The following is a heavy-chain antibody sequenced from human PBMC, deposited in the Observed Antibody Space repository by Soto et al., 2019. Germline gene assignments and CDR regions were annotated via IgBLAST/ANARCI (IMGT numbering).Heavy chain of an antibody. CDR1: GGSISSGGYS. J-gene: IGHJ4*01. D-gene: IGHD3-10*01. V-gene: IGHV4-30-2*01. CDR2: IYHSGST. CDR3: ARENNVLPGGYFDY. Sequence: QLQLQESGSGLVKPSQTLSLTCAVSGGSISSGGYSWSWIRQPPGKGLEWIGYIYHSGSTYYNPSLKSRVTISVDRSKDQFSLKLSSVTAADTAVYSCARENNVLPGGYFDYGGHGTLVTVSS.